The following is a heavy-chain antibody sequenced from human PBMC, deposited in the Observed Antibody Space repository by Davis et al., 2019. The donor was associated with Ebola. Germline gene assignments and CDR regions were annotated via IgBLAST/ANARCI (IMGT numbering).Heavy chain of an antibody. D-gene: IGHD2-15*01. CDR1: GGTFSSYA. Sequence: AASVKVSCKASGGTFSSYAISWVRQAPGQGLEWMGWMNPNSGNTGYAQKFQGRVTMTRNTSISTAYMELSSLRSEDTAVYYCARGWIRYCSGGSCYSIRYYFDYWGQGTLVTVSS. V-gene: IGHV1-8*02. CDR2: MNPNSGNT. CDR3: ARGWIRYCSGGSCYSIRYYFDY. J-gene: IGHJ4*02.